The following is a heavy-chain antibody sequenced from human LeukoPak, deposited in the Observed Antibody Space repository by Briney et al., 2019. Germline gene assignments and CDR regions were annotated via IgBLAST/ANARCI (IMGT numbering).Heavy chain of an antibody. V-gene: IGHV4-31*03. CDR3: ARRGLLKVPRGYSGYDRYYYYGMDV. D-gene: IGHD5-12*01. CDR1: GGSISSGGYY. CDR2: IYYSGST. J-gene: IGHJ6*02. Sequence: PSETLSLTCTVSGGSISSGGYYWGWVRQHPGKGLEWIGYIYYSGSTYYNPSLKSRVTISVDTSKNQFSLKLSSVTAADTAVYYCARRGLLKVPRGYSGYDRYYYYGMDVWGQGTTVTVSS.